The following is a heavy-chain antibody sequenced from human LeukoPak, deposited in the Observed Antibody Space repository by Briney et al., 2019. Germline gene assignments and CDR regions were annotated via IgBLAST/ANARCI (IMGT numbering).Heavy chain of an antibody. Sequence: GGSLRLSCAASGFXFSSYSISWVRQAPGKGLEWVSYITSTSSTVYYADSVKGRFTVSRDNAKNSLYLQMNSLRDEDTAMFYCARVGDGYSVNYFDFWGQGTLVTVSS. J-gene: IGHJ4*02. CDR2: ITSTSSTV. CDR1: GFXFSSYS. V-gene: IGHV3-48*02. CDR3: ARVGDGYSVNYFDF. D-gene: IGHD5-24*01.